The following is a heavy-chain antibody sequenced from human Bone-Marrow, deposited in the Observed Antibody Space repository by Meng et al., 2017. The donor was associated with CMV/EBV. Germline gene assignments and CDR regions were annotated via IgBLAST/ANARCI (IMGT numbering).Heavy chain of an antibody. J-gene: IGHJ5*02. Sequence: ASVKVSCKASGYTFTGYYMHWVRQAPGQGLEWMGWINPNSGGTNYAQKFQGRVTITTDESTSTAYMELSSLRSEDTAVYYCASGGVSHRPSIAARRGFGDWFDPWGQGTLVTVSS. CDR2: INPNSGGT. D-gene: IGHD6-6*01. CDR3: ASGGVSHRPSIAARRGFGDWFDP. CDR1: GYTFTGYY. V-gene: IGHV1-2*02.